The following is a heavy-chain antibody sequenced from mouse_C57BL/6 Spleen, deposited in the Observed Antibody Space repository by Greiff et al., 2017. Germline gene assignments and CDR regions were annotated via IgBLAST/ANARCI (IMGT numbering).Heavy chain of an antibody. Sequence: VQLQQSGAELVKPGASVKLSCKASGYTFTSYWMQWVKQRPGQGLEWIGEIDPSDSYTNYNQKFKGKATLTVDTSSSTAYMQLSSLTSEDSAVYYCARRLYYYGSTYFDYWGQGTTLTVSS. CDR1: GYTFTSYW. J-gene: IGHJ2*01. D-gene: IGHD1-1*01. CDR3: ARRLYYYGSTYFDY. V-gene: IGHV1-50*01. CDR2: IDPSDSYT.